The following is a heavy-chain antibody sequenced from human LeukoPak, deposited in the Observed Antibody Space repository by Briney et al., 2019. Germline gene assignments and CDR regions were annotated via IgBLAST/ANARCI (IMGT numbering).Heavy chain of an antibody. Sequence: GGSLKISCKGSGYSFTSYWIGWVRQLPGEGVEWMGIIYPGDSDTRYSASFQGQVTISADKSISTAYLQWSSLKASDTAMYYCARRIQSSRFDPWGQGTLVTVSS. J-gene: IGHJ5*02. V-gene: IGHV5-51*01. CDR2: IYPGDSDT. CDR3: ARRIQSSRFDP. CDR1: GYSFTSYW.